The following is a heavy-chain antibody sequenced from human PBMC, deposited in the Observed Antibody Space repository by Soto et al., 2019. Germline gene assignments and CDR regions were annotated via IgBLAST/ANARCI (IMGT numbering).Heavy chain of an antibody. V-gene: IGHV1-18*01. CDR2: ISAYNGNT. CDR1: GYTFTSYG. CDR3: ARTEIVVVVAAAYGMDV. J-gene: IGHJ6*02. D-gene: IGHD2-15*01. Sequence: QVQLVQSGAEVKKPGASVKVSCKASGYTFTSYGISWVRQAPGQGLEWMGWISAYNGNTNYAQKLQGRVTMTTDTSTSTAYMELSSLRSDDTAVYYCARTEIVVVVAAAYGMDVWGQGTTVTVSS.